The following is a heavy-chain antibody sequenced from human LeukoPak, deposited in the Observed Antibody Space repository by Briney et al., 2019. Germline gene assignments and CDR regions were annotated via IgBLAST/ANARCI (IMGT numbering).Heavy chain of an antibody. V-gene: IGHV4-34*01. CDR3: ARDKHHDFWSGRGYYFDY. D-gene: IGHD3-3*01. CDR2: INHSGST. Sequence: PSETLSLTCAVYGGSFSGYYWSWIRQPPGKGLEWIGEINHSGSTSYNPSLKSRVTMSVDTSKNQFSLKLSSVTAADTAVYYCARDKHHDFWSGRGYYFDYWGQGTLVTVSS. CDR1: GGSFSGYY. J-gene: IGHJ4*02.